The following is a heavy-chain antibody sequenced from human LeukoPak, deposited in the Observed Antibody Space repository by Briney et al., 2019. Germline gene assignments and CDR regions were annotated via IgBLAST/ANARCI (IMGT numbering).Heavy chain of an antibody. V-gene: IGHV4-39*01. D-gene: IGHD5-18*01. Sequence: PSETLSLTCTVSGGSISSSSYYWGWIRQPPGKGLEWIGSIYYSGSTYYNPSLKSRVTISVDTSKNQFSLKLSSVTAADTAVYYCARGASVDTAMADFDYWGQGTLVTVSS. CDR3: ARGASVDTAMADFDY. J-gene: IGHJ4*02. CDR2: IYYSGST. CDR1: GGSISSSSYY.